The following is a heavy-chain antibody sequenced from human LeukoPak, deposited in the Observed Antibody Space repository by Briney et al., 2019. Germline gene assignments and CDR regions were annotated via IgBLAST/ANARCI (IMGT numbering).Heavy chain of an antibody. V-gene: IGHV1-8*01. CDR3: ARGFGYSSGWYYFDY. Sequence: ASVKVSCKASGYTFTSYDINWVRQATGQGLEWMGWMNPNSGNTGYAQKFQGRVTMTRNTSISTAFMELSSLRSEDTAVYYCARGFGYSSGWYYFDYWGQGTLVTVSS. J-gene: IGHJ4*02. CDR1: GYTFTSYD. CDR2: MNPNSGNT. D-gene: IGHD6-19*01.